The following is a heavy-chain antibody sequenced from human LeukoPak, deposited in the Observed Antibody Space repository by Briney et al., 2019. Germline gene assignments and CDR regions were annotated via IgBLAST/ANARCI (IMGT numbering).Heavy chain of an antibody. J-gene: IGHJ4*02. V-gene: IGHV3-66*01. Sequence: LSGGSLRLSCAASGFTVSSNYMSWVRQAPGKGLEWVSAIYSGGSTYYADSVKGRFTISRDNSKNTLSLQMNSLRAEDTAVYYCARESDFWGQGTLVTVSS. CDR1: GFTVSSNY. CDR2: IYSGGST. CDR3: ARESDF.